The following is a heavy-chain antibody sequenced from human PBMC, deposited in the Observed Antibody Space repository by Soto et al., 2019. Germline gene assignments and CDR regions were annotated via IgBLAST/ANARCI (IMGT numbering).Heavy chain of an antibody. CDR3: AFDF. CDR2: IYPGDSNT. Sequence: PGESLNISCKGSGYSFTSYWIGWVRQMPGKGLEWMGIIYPGDSNTRYSPSFQGQVTISADKSISTAYLQWSSLKASDPPGFHSAFDFWGQGSLVTVSS. J-gene: IGHJ4*02. V-gene: IGHV5-51*01. CDR1: GYSFTSYW.